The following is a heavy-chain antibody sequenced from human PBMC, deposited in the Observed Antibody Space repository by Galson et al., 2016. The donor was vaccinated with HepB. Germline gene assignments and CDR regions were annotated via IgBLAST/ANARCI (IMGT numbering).Heavy chain of an antibody. D-gene: IGHD3-3*02. J-gene: IGHJ6*02. Sequence: SVKVSCKASGYTFTSYYMHWVRQAPGQGLEWMGIINPSGGSTGYAQKFQGRVTMTRDTSTSTVYMDLSSLRAEDTAVYYCARDIFGGYYYYYGMDVWGQGTTVTVSS. V-gene: IGHV1-46*01. CDR3: ARDIFGGYYYYYGMDV. CDR1: GYTFTSYY. CDR2: INPSGGST.